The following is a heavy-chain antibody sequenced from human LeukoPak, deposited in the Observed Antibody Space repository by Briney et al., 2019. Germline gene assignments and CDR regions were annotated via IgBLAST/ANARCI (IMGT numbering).Heavy chain of an antibody. V-gene: IGHV3-23*01. Sequence: GGSLRLSCAASGLIFYSYAMSWVRQAPGKGLEWVSVISGTGGSTYYADSVKGRFTISRDNAKNSLYLQMNSLRAEDTAVYYCARDGGVAVAVAFDIWGQGTMVTVSS. J-gene: IGHJ3*02. D-gene: IGHD6-19*01. CDR1: GLIFYSYA. CDR3: ARDGGVAVAVAFDI. CDR2: ISGTGGST.